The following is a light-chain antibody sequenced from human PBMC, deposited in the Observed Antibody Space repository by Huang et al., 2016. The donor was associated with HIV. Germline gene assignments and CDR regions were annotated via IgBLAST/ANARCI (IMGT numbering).Light chain of an antibody. CDR2: WAS. CDR1: QSVLYTSHNKNS. CDR3: QQYYSSPYT. J-gene: IGKJ2*01. V-gene: IGKV4-1*01. Sequence: DIVMTQSPDSLAVSLGERATINCKSSQSVLYTSHNKNSLAWYQQKAGQPPKFVIHWASTRESGVPDRVSGSGSGTDFTLTISSLQAEDVAVYYCQQYYSSPYTFGPGTKLEIK.